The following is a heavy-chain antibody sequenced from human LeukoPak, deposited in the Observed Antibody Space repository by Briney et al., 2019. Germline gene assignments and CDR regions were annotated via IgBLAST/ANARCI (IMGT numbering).Heavy chain of an antibody. CDR3: AKDIWGGSSTVFDY. CDR2: ISSSSSYI. J-gene: IGHJ4*02. Sequence: GRSLRLSCAASGFTFSSYSMNWVRQAPGKGLEWVSSISSSSSYIYYADSVKGRFTISRDNAKNSLYLQMNSLRAEDTAVYYCAKDIWGGSSTVFDYWGQGTLVTVSS. CDR1: GFTFSSYS. V-gene: IGHV3-21*01. D-gene: IGHD2-2*01.